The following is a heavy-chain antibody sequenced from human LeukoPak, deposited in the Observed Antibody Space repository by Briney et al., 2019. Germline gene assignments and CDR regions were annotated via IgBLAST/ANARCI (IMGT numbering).Heavy chain of an antibody. J-gene: IGHJ4*02. CDR2: ISGSCGST. Sequence: GGSLRLSCAASGFTFSSYAMSWVRQAPGKGLDWVSAISGSCGSTYYADSVKGRFTISRDNSKNTLYLQMNSLRAEDTAVYYCAKDLYGSGSYFDYWGQGTLVTVSS. V-gene: IGHV3-23*01. CDR3: AKDLYGSGSYFDY. D-gene: IGHD3-10*01. CDR1: GFTFSSYA.